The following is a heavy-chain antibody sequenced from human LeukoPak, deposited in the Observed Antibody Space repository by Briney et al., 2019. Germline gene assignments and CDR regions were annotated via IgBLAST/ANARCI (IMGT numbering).Heavy chain of an antibody. V-gene: IGHV3-30*04. CDR1: GFTFSNYA. CDR3: ARQLGGSGSY. CDR2: ISKDGRNK. J-gene: IGHJ4*02. Sequence: GGSLRLSCAASGFTFSNYAFQWVRQAPGKGLEWVAVISKDGRNKNHAGSVKGRFTISRDNSKNSVYLQMNSLRAEDTAVYYCARQLGGSGSYWGQGTLVTVSS. D-gene: IGHD3-10*01.